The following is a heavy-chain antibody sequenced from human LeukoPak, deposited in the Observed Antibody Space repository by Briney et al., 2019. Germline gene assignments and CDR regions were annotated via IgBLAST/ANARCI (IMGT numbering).Heavy chain of an antibody. CDR2: ISWNSGSI. CDR1: GFTFDDYA. V-gene: IGHV3-9*01. J-gene: IGHJ4*02. CDR3: AIDPAADIRGQFDY. Sequence: PGRALRLSCAASGFTFDDYAMHWVRQAPGKGLEWVSSISWNSGSIAYADSVKGRFTISRDNAKNSLYLQMNSLRAEDTAFYYCAIDPAADIRGQFDYWGQGTLVTVSS. D-gene: IGHD2-2*01.